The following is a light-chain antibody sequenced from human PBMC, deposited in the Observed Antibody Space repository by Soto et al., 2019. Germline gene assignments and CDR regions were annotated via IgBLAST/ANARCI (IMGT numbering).Light chain of an antibody. V-gene: IGKV3-20*01. CDR2: GAS. J-gene: IGKJ2*01. CDR1: QSVHSNY. CDR3: QQYGSSPYT. Sequence: EIVLTQSPGTLSLSPGERVTLSCRASQSVHSNYLAWYQQKPGQAPRLLIYGASSRATGIPDRFSGSGSGPDFTLTINTITRLEPEDFAVYYCQQYGSSPYTFGQGTKLEIK.